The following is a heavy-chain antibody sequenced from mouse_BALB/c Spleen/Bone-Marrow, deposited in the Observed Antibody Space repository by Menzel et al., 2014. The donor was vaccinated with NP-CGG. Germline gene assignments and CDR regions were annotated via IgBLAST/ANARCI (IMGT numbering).Heavy chain of an antibody. Sequence: VQLQQSGPELVKPGASVRTSCKASGYTFTSYYIHWVKQRPGQGLEWIGWLYPGNVNTKYNEKFKGKATLTADKSSSTAYMQLSSLTSEDSAVYFCARWGNYGDYAMDYWGQGTSVTVSS. J-gene: IGHJ4*01. CDR1: GYTFTSYY. CDR2: LYPGNVNT. CDR3: ARWGNYGDYAMDY. V-gene: IGHV1S56*01. D-gene: IGHD2-1*01.